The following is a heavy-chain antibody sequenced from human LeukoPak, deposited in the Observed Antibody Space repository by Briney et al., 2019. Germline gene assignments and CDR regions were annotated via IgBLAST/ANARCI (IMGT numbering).Heavy chain of an antibody. Sequence: PGGSLRLSCAASGFTFDDYGMSWVRQAPGKGLEWVSGINWDGGSTAYADSVKGRFTISRDNAKNSLYLQMNSLRAEDTALYYCARDGWIQVWSDYWGQGTLVTVSS. D-gene: IGHD5-18*01. CDR2: INWDGGST. CDR1: GFTFDDYG. V-gene: IGHV3-20*04. J-gene: IGHJ4*02. CDR3: ARDGWIQVWSDY.